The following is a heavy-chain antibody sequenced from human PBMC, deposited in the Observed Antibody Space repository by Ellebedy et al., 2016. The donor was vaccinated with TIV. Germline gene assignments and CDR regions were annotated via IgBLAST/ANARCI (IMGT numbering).Heavy chain of an antibody. CDR3: AKEGVEEAAAGVTFDS. J-gene: IGHJ4*02. V-gene: IGHV3-7*01. D-gene: IGHD6-13*01. Sequence: GESLKISXAASGFIFSSYWMSWVRQAPGKGLEWVANIKQDGSEKYYVDSVKGRFTISRDNAKNSLYLQMNSLRAEDTAVYYCAKEGVEEAAAGVTFDSWGQGTLVTVSS. CDR2: IKQDGSEK. CDR1: GFIFSSYW.